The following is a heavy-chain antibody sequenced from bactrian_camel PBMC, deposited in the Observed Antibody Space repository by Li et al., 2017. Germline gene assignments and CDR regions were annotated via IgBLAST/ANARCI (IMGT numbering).Heavy chain of an antibody. CDR2: IDSLGRT. Sequence: HVQLVESGGGSAQAGGSLRLSCEAVPYSSHCMGWFRQAPGKEREEVARIDSLGRTSYADSVKGRFTISKDNAKNTLYLQMSSLRPEDTAMYFCVIYPRGLEIRTVAARRVGYWARGPRSPSP. V-gene: IGHV3S57*01. CDR1: PYSSHC. D-gene: IGHD7*01. J-gene: IGHJ4*01.